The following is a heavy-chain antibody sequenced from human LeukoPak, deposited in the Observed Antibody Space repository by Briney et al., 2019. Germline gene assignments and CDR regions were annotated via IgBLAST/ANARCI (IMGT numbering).Heavy chain of an antibody. J-gene: IGHJ4*02. CDR3: ARIAAPSY. D-gene: IGHD6-6*01. CDR1: GGSFSGYY. Sequence: SETLSLTCAVYGGSFSGYYWSWIRQPPGKGLEWIGEINHSGSTNYNPSLKSRVTISVDTSKNQFSLKLSSVIAADTAVYYCARIAAPSYWGQGTLVTVSS. CDR2: INHSGST. V-gene: IGHV4-34*01.